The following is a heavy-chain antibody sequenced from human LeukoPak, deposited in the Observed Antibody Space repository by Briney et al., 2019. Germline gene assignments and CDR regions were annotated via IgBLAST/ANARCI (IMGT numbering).Heavy chain of an antibody. CDR2: IKQDGSEK. CDR3: ARVSRSYGNTYYYYYYMDV. Sequence: GGSLRLSCAASGFTFSSYWMSWVRQAPGKGLEWVANIKQDGSEKYYVDSVKGRFTISRDNAKNSLYLQMNSLRAEDTAVDYCARVSRSYGNTYYYYYYMDVWGKGTTVTVSS. J-gene: IGHJ6*03. CDR1: GFTFSSYW. V-gene: IGHV3-7*04. D-gene: IGHD5-18*01.